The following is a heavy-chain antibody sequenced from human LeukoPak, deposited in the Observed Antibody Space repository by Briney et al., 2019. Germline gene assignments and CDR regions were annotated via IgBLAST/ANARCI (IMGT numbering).Heavy chain of an antibody. Sequence: ASETLSLTCTVSGGSISSSNYYWGWIRQPPGKGLEWIGSIYYSGSTYYNPSLKSRVTISVDTSKNQFSLKLSSVTAADTAVYYCARAGPYSSSWSPFDYWGQGTLVTVSS. J-gene: IGHJ4*02. CDR1: GGSISSSNYY. CDR3: ARAGPYSSSWSPFDY. CDR2: IYYSGST. D-gene: IGHD6-13*01. V-gene: IGHV4-39*07.